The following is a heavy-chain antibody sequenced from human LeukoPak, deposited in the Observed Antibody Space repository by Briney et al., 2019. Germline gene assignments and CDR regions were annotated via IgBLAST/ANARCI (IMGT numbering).Heavy chain of an antibody. CDR3: AGPLGYCTSTSCYTPFDY. D-gene: IGHD2-2*02. CDR1: GFSFSSFG. CDR2: ISRSGSYI. V-gene: IGHV3-21*01. Sequence: PGGSLRLSCEASGFSFSSFGMNWVRQAPGKGLEWVSSISRSGSYIYYADSVKGRFTISRDNPKNLLFLQMNSLRADDTVVYYCAGPLGYCTSTSCYTPFDYWGQGTLVTVSS. J-gene: IGHJ4*02.